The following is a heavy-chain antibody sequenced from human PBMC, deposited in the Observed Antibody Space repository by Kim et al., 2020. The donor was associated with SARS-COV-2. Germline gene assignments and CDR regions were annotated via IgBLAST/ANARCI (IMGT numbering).Heavy chain of an antibody. CDR2: IYYSGST. CDR3: ARDLWQLGAHYFDY. CDR1: GGSISSGGYY. D-gene: IGHD6-6*01. V-gene: IGHV4-31*03. J-gene: IGHJ4*02. Sequence: SETLSLTCTVSGGSISSGGYYWSWIRQHPGKGLEWIGYIYYSGSTYYNPSLKSRVTISVDTSKNQFSLKLSSVTAADTAVYYCARDLWQLGAHYFDYWGQGTLVTVSS.